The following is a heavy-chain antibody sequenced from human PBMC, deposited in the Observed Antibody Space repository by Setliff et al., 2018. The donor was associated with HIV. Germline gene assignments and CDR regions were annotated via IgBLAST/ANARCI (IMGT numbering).Heavy chain of an antibody. CDR3: ARGRDYFGP. CDR2: IYYSGST. Sequence: PSETLSLTCTVSGGSISSHYWSWIRQPPGKGLEWIGFIYYSGSTVYNPSLKSRVTISVDTSKNQFSLELTSLTAADTAVYYCARGRDYFGPWGQGTLVTVSS. J-gene: IGHJ4*02. V-gene: IGHV4-59*11. CDR1: GGSISSHY.